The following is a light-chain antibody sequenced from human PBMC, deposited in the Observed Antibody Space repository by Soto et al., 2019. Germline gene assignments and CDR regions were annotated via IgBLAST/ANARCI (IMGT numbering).Light chain of an antibody. Sequence: QSVLAQPPSASGSPGQSATISCTGTSGDVGGYDYVSWYQQHPGKAPKLMIYEVTKRPLGVPDRFSGSKSGNTASLTVSGLQAEDEADYYCSSYAGSDNPYVFGTGTKVTVL. CDR2: EVT. CDR3: SSYAGSDNPYV. CDR1: SGDVGGYDY. J-gene: IGLJ1*01. V-gene: IGLV2-8*01.